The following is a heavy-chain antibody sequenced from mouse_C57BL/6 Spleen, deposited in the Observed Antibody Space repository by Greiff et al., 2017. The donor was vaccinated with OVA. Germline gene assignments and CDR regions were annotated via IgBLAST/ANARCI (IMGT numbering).Heavy chain of an antibody. Sequence: QVQLQQPGAELVKPGASVKLSCKASGYTFTSYWMHWVKQRPGQGLEWIGMIHPNSGSTNYNEKFKSKATLTVDKSSSTAYMQLSSLTSEDSAVYDCASEAVYYYGGRYYFDYWGQGTTLTVSA. CDR1: GYTFTSYW. V-gene: IGHV1-64*01. CDR2: IHPNSGST. CDR3: ASEAVYYYGGRYYFDY. D-gene: IGHD1-1*01. J-gene: IGHJ2*01.